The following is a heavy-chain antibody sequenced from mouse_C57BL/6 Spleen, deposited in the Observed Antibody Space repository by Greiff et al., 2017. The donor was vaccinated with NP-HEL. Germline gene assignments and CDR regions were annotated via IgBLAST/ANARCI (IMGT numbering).Heavy chain of an antibody. J-gene: IGHJ3*01. CDR1: GFTFSDYG. CDR2: ISSGSSTI. Sequence: DVQLVESGGGLVKPGGSLKLSCAASGFTFSDYGMHWVRQAPEKGLEWVAYISSGSSTIYYADTVKGRFTISRDNAKNTLFLQMTSLRSEDTAMYYCARSELGTSFAYWGQGTLVTVSA. V-gene: IGHV5-17*01. D-gene: IGHD4-1*01. CDR3: ARSELGTSFAY.